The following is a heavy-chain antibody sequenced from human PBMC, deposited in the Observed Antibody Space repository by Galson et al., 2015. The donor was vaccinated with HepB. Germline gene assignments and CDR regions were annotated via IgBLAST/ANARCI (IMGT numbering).Heavy chain of an antibody. CDR1: GFTFSTYA. J-gene: IGHJ6*02. D-gene: IGHD6-19*01. V-gene: IGHV3-30-3*01. CDR2: ISYDGSNK. Sequence: SLRLSCAASGFTFSTYAMHWVRQAPGKGLEWVTLISYDGSNKYYAGSVKGRFTISRDNSKNTLYLQMNSLRPEDTAVYYCARGGARVAGSYNYYGLDVWGQGTTVTVSS. CDR3: ARGGARVAGSYNYYGLDV.